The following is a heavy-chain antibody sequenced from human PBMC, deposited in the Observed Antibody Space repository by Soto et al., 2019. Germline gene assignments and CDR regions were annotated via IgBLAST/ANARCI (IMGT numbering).Heavy chain of an antibody. Sequence: EVQLVESGGGLVQPGGSLRLSCVASGFTFSSHWMHWFRRTPGTGLACVARIKSDGTYRYYGDSVQGRFTISRDKAKNTLYVHMNNLRVDDTAVYYCVRDSGAYKLDYWGQGNLVTVSS. J-gene: IGHJ4*02. CDR1: GFTFSSHW. D-gene: IGHD1-20*01. CDR2: IKSDGTYR. V-gene: IGHV3-74*01. CDR3: VRDSGAYKLDY.